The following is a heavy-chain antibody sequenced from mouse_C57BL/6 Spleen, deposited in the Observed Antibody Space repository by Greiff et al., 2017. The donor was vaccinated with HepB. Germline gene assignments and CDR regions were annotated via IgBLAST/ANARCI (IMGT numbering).Heavy chain of an antibody. J-gene: IGHJ4*01. CDR3: ARLDFGDYYAMDY. CDR1: GFNIKNTY. CDR2: IDPANGNT. V-gene: IGHV14-3*01. Sequence: VQLQQSVAELVRPGASVKLSCTASGFNIKNTYMHWVKQRPEQGLEWIGRIDPANGNTKYAPKFQGKATITADTSSNTAYLQLRSLTSADTAIYYCARLDFGDYYAMDYWGQGTSVTVSS. D-gene: IGHD3-1*01.